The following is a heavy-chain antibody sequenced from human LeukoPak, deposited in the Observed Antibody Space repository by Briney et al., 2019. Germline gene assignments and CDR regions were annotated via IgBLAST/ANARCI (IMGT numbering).Heavy chain of an antibody. D-gene: IGHD3-3*01. CDR2: IRGSGSEA. Sequence: GGSLRLFCAGSGFTFNSYAMSWVRQAPGKGLEWVCGIRGSGSEAFYADSVKGRFTISRDNSINTLYLQMNSLRVEDTALYYCAKDRLRFLIPHDWGQGTLVTVSS. V-gene: IGHV3-23*01. CDR1: GFTFNSYA. J-gene: IGHJ4*02. CDR3: AKDRLRFLIPHD.